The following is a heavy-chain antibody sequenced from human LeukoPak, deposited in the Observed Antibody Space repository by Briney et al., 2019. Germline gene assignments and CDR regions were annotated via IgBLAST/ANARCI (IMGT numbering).Heavy chain of an antibody. Sequence: GGSLRLSCAASGFAFNNYSMNWVRQAPGMGLEWVSSTSSRSTYIFYADSVKGRFTISRDNAKNSLYLQMNSLRAEDTAVYYCARGGYSSSHAFDIWGQGTMVTVSS. D-gene: IGHD6-19*01. CDR2: TSSRSTYI. J-gene: IGHJ3*02. V-gene: IGHV3-21*06. CDR3: ARGGYSSSHAFDI. CDR1: GFAFNNYS.